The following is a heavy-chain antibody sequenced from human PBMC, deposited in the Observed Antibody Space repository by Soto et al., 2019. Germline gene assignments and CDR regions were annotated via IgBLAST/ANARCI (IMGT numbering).Heavy chain of an antibody. CDR1: RGTFSSYT. CDR3: ARYGDGYNFDY. J-gene: IGHJ4*02. V-gene: IGHV1-69*02. D-gene: IGHD5-12*01. CDR2: IIPILGIA. Sequence: QVQLVQSGAEVKKPGSSVKVSCKASRGTFSSYTISWVRQAPGQGLEWMGRIIPILGIANYAQKFQGRVTITADKSTSTAYMELSSLRSEDTAVYYCARYGDGYNFDYWGQGTLVTVSS.